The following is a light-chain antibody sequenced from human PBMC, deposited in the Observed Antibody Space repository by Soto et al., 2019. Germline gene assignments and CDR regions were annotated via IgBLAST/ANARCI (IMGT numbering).Light chain of an antibody. Sequence: EIVSTQSPGTPSLSPGERTARYCRASPSVSSDYLAWYQQKPGQAPRLLIYGASNSATGIPDRFTGSGSGTAFTLTISSLAPEDFAVDYWPQYGRLPLTFGGGTKVETK. CDR1: PSVSSDY. CDR3: PQYGRLPLT. J-gene: IGKJ4*01. V-gene: IGKV3-20*01. CDR2: GAS.